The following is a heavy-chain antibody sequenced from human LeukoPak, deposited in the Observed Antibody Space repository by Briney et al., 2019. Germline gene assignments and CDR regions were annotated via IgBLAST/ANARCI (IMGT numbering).Heavy chain of an antibody. J-gene: IGHJ6*02. CDR1: GFTFSSYS. D-gene: IGHD2/OR15-2a*01. CDR2: IRSSSSYI. V-gene: IGHV3-21*04. Sequence: GGSLRLSCAASGFTFSSYSMNWVRQAPGKGLEWVSFIRSSSSYIYYADSVKGRFTISRDNSKNTLYLQMNSLRAEDTAVYYCAKYVSAKGPPYALDVWGQGTTVTVSS. CDR3: AKYVSAKGPPYALDV.